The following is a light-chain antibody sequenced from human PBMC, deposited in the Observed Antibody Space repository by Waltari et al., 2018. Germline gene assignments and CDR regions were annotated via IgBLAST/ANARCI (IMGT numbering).Light chain of an antibody. V-gene: IGKV2-29*02. CDR3: LQTTELPS. Sequence: SVVTQSPPLLSVTPGQPASIPCTSNQSPPHPNEETSFSWYLQRPGQAPRLLIYEVSRRFSEVPLRFSGSGSGTGATLNISRVETDDVGVYYCLQTTELPSFGGGTKVEI. J-gene: IGKJ4*01. CDR2: EVS. CDR1: QSPPHPNEETS.